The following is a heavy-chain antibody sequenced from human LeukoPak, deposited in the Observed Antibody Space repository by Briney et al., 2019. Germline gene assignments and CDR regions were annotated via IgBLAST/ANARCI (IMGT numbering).Heavy chain of an antibody. CDR3: SREDF. V-gene: IGHV1-2*02. J-gene: IGHJ4*02. CDR2: INPNSGGT. CDR1: GYTFTGYY. Sequence: ASVKVSCKASGYTFTGYYMHWVRQAPGQGLEWMGWINPNSGGTNYAQKFQGRVSMTRDTSINTVFMELSRLTFDDTAVYYCSREDFWGQGTLVTVSS.